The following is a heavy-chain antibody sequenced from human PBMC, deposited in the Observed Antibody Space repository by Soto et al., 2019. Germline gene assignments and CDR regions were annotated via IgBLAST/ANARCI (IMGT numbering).Heavy chain of an antibody. CDR1: GFTFSNDW. CDR3: ARERTSKGGTDV. Sequence: GGSLRLSCAASGFTFSNDWMNWVRQGPGKGLEWVSRIISGGSRVSYADSVKGRFTIARDNAKNTLYLEMHSLTAEDTAVYYCARERTSKGGTDVWGQGTTVTVSS. CDR2: IISGGSRV. J-gene: IGHJ6*02. V-gene: IGHV3-74*01.